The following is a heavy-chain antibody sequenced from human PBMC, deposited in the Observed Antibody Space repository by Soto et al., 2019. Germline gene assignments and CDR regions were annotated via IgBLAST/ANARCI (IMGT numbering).Heavy chain of an antibody. V-gene: IGHV1-3*01. Sequence: QVQLVQSGAEVKKPGASVKVSCKASGYTFTSYAMHWVRQAPGQRLEWMGWINAGNGNTKYSQKFQGRVTITRDTSASTAYMELSILRSEDTAVYYCARDPGYSYADYWGQGTLVTVSS. CDR2: INAGNGNT. D-gene: IGHD5-18*01. CDR3: ARDPGYSYADY. CDR1: GYTFTSYA. J-gene: IGHJ4*02.